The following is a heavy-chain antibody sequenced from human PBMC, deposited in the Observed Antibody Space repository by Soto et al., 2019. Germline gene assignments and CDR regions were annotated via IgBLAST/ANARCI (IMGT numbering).Heavy chain of an antibody. Sequence: EQLLESGGGLVQPGGSLRLSCAASGFTFNNFAMTWVRQAPGKGLEWVSAVSASGATTYYADSVQGRFTISRDNSKDTLSLQMDSLRVEDTAMYYCVTLGYDLLSDYWANMDVWGEGTSVTVSS. CDR1: GFTFNNFA. D-gene: IGHD3-9*01. CDR3: VTLGYDLLSDYWANMDV. V-gene: IGHV3-23*01. J-gene: IGHJ6*03. CDR2: VSASGATT.